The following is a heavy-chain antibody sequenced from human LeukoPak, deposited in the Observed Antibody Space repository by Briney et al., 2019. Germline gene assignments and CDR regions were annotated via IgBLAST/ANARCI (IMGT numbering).Heavy chain of an antibody. J-gene: IGHJ4*02. V-gene: IGHV4-34*01. CDR3: ARDFGELLYPFDY. Sequence: SETLSLTCAVYGGSFSGYYWSWIRQPPGKGLEWLGEINHSGSTNYNPSLKSRVTISVDTSKNQFSLKLSSVTAADTAVYYCARDFGELLYPFDYWGQGTLVTVSS. CDR1: GGSFSGYY. CDR2: INHSGST. D-gene: IGHD3-10*01.